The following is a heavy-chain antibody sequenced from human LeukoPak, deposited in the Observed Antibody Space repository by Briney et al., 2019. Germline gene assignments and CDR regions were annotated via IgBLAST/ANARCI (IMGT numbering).Heavy chain of an antibody. J-gene: IGHJ4*02. CDR2: IWYDGSNT. V-gene: IGHV3-33*01. CDR1: GFTFSSYG. D-gene: IGHD3-22*01. Sequence: PGGSLRLSCAASGFTFSSYGMHWVRQAPGKGLEWVAVIWYDGSNTYYADSVKGRFTISRDNSKNTLYLQVNSLRAEDTAVYYCAREYPPRYYYDSSGYLDYWGQGTLVTVSS. CDR3: AREYPPRYYYDSSGYLDY.